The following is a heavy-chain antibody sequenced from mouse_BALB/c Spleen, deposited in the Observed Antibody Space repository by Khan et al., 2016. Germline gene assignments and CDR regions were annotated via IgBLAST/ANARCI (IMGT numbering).Heavy chain of an antibody. CDR2: ILPGSGNP. CDR1: GYTFSDSW. J-gene: IGHJ2*01. Sequence: QVQLQQPGAELMKPGASVKISCKATGYTFSDSWIEWLKQRPGHGLEWIGEILPGSGNPNYNEKYKGKATFTEDTSSNTAYMQLSSLTSEASVVYYCARGGDNPFFDYWGQGTTLTVSS. V-gene: IGHV1-9*01. D-gene: IGHD1-3*01. CDR3: ARGGDNPFFDY.